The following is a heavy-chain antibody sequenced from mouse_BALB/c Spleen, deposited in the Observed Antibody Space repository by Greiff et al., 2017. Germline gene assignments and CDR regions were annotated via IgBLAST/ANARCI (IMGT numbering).Heavy chain of an antibody. CDR2: INSNGGST. J-gene: IGHJ3*01. CDR3: ARGELLRNERAWFAY. V-gene: IGHV5-6-2*01. D-gene: IGHD1-1*01. Sequence: EVKLVESGGGLVKLGGSLKLSCAASGFTFSSYYMSWVRQTPEKRLELVAAINSNGGSTYYPDTVKGRFTISRDNAKNTLYLQMSSLKSEDTALYYCARGELLRNERAWFAYWGQGTLVTVSA. CDR1: GFTFSSYY.